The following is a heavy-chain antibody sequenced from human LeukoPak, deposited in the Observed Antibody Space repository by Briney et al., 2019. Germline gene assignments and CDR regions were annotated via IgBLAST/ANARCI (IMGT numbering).Heavy chain of an antibody. CDR3: AKESDPYYYDSSGYYPTFDY. CDR1: GFTFDDYA. J-gene: IGHJ4*02. Sequence: GGSLRLSCAASGFTFDDYAMHWVRQAPGKGLEWVSGISWNSGSIGYADSVKGRFTISRDNAKNSLYLQMNSLRAEDTALYYCAKESDPYYYDSSGYYPTFDYWGQGTLVTVSS. CDR2: ISWNSGSI. V-gene: IGHV3-9*01. D-gene: IGHD3-22*01.